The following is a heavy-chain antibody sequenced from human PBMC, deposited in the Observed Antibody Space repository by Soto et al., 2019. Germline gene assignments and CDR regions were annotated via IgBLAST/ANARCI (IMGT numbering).Heavy chain of an antibody. Sequence: GGSLRLSCAASGFTFSSYSMNWVRQAPGKGLEWVSSISSSSSYIYYADSVKGRFTISRDNAKNSLYLQMNSLRAEDTAVYYCARDLAILGLYDGGSGMDVWGQGTTVTVSS. CDR3: ARDLAILGLYDGGSGMDV. J-gene: IGHJ6*02. CDR1: GFTFSSYS. CDR2: ISSSSSYI. D-gene: IGHD3-3*01. V-gene: IGHV3-21*01.